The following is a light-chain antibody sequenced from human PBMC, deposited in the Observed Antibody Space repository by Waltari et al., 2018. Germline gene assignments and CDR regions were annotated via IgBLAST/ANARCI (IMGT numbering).Light chain of an antibody. V-gene: IGKV4-1*01. J-gene: IGKJ1*01. Sequence: DIVMTQSPDSLAVSLGERATLNCKSSQSVLYPSNNKNYLAWYQQKPGQPPKLLFYWASTRESGVPDRFSGSESGTDFTLTISGLQAEDVAVYYCQQYYSPPWTFGQGTQVEIK. CDR3: QQYYSPPWT. CDR1: QSVLYPSNNKNY. CDR2: WAS.